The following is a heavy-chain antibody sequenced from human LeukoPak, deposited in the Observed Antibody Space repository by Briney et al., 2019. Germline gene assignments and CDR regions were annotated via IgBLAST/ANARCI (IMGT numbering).Heavy chain of an antibody. J-gene: IGHJ3*02. CDR1: GGSISSGGYY. CDR3: ARANYGSGSLSDAFDI. D-gene: IGHD3-10*01. CDR2: IYHSGST. Sequence: SETLSLTCTVSGGSISSGGYYWSWIRQPPGKGLEWIGYIYHSGSTYYNPSLKSRVTISVDRSKNQFSLKLSSVTAADTAVYYCARANYGSGSLSDAFDIWGQGTMVTVSS. V-gene: IGHV4-30-2*01.